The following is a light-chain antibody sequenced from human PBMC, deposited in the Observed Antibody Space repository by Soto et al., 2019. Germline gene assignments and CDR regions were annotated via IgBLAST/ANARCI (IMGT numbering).Light chain of an antibody. Sequence: EIVMTQSPATLSVSPGERATLSCRASQSVSSNLAWYQQKPGQAPRLLIYDASTRATGIPARFSGSGSGTEFTLTISSLQSEDFALYYCQQYNNWPVTFGPPTKVDIK. CDR2: DAS. CDR1: QSVSSN. CDR3: QQYNNWPVT. V-gene: IGKV3-15*01. J-gene: IGKJ3*01.